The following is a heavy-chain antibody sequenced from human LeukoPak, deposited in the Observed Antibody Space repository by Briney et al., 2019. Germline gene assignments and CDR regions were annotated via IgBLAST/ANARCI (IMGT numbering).Heavy chain of an antibody. V-gene: IGHV5-51*01. CDR3: ARRIIVTTTSTDDFDM. D-gene: IGHD2/OR15-2a*01. J-gene: IGHJ3*02. CDR1: GYTFTSYW. Sequence: GESLKISCQGYGYTFTSYWIGWVRQMPGKGLEWVGIINPGDSDTRYSPSFEGQVTMSVDKAIRTAYLQWSSLKASDTARYYCARRIIVTTTSTDDFDMWGQGTMVTVSS. CDR2: INPGDSDT.